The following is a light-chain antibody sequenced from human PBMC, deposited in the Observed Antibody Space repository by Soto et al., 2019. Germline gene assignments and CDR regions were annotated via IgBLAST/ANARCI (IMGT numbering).Light chain of an antibody. J-gene: IGLJ1*01. CDR2: DVT. V-gene: IGLV2-14*03. CDR1: SSDVGRYNY. Sequence: QSALTQPASMSGSPGQSITISCTGTSSDVGRYNYVSWYQQHPSKAPKVMIYDVTNRPSGVSTRFSGSKSGNTASLTISGLQADDEADYYCSSYTTGTTYVFGTGTKLTVL. CDR3: SSYTTGTTYV.